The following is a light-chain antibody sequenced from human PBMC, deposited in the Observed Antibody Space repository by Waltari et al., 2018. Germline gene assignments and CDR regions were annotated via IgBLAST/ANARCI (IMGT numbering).Light chain of an antibody. CDR3: AAWDDSLNAVV. CDR1: NSTLRGNP. V-gene: IGLV1-44*01. CDR2: SND. J-gene: IGLJ2*01. Sequence: QSVLTQPPSASGTPEQRVTISCSGSNSTLRGNPVNWYQQLSGAAPEVFIYSNDQRPSGVPDRFSGSKSGTSASLAISGLQSEDEAHYYCAAWDDSLNAVVFGGGTKVTVL.